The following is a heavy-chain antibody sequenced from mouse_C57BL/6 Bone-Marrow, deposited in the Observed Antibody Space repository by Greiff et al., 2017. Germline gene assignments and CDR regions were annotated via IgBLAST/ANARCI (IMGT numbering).Heavy chain of an antibody. Sequence: ESGAELVRPGASVTLSCKASGYTFTDYEMHRVKQTPVHGLEWIGAIDPETGGTAYNQKFKGKAILTADESSSTAYMELRSLTSEDSAVYYCTRDGDGYPFDYWGQGTTLTVSS. CDR3: TRDGDGYPFDY. V-gene: IGHV1-15*01. CDR1: GYTFTDYE. J-gene: IGHJ2*01. CDR2: IDPETGGT. D-gene: IGHD2-3*01.